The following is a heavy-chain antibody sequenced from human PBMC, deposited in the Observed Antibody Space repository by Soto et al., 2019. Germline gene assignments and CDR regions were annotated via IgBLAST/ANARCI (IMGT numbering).Heavy chain of an antibody. D-gene: IGHD2-15*01. J-gene: IGHJ3*02. CDR1: GASISSGNYY. Sequence: SETLSLTCTVSGASISSGNYYWSWIRQLPGKGLEWIAYMPYSGATHYNPSLKTRVIISLDTSTNQFSLKLSSVTAADTAVYFCARYCSGGACQYAFDIWGQGTMVT. CDR2: MPYSGAT. CDR3: ARYCSGGACQYAFDI. V-gene: IGHV4-31*03.